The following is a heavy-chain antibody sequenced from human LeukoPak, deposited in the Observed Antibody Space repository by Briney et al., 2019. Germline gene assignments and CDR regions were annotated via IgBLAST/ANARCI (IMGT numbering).Heavy chain of an antibody. CDR2: IKQDGSEK. D-gene: IGHD3-22*01. V-gene: IGHV3-7*01. CDR1: GFTFSSYW. Sequence: GGSLRLSCAASGFTFSSYWMSWVRQPPGKGLEWVANIKQDGSEKYYVDSVKGRFTISRDNAKNSLYLQMNSLRAEDTAVYYCAREGDSSGYYCDYWGQGTLVTVSS. CDR3: AREGDSSGYYCDY. J-gene: IGHJ4*02.